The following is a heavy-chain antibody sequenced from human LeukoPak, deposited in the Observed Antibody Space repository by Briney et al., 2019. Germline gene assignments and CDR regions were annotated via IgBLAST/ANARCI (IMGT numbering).Heavy chain of an antibody. D-gene: IGHD3-22*01. CDR3: AKDKQPGGYYDSSGYYRIIPPDDH. Sequence: GGSLRLSCAASGFTFSTYGMHWVRQAPGKGLEWVAVMSYDGRNKYYADSVKGRFTISRDNSKNTLYLQMNSLRAEDTAVYSCAKDKQPGGYYDSSGYYRIIPPDDHWGQGTLVTVSS. V-gene: IGHV3-30*18. CDR2: MSYDGRNK. CDR1: GFTFSTYG. J-gene: IGHJ4*02.